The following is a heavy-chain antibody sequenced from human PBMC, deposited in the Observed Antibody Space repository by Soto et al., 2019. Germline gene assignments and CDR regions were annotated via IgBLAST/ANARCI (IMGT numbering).Heavy chain of an antibody. V-gene: IGHV1-69*01. J-gene: IGHJ1*01. Sequence: QVQLVQSGAEVKKPGSSVRVSCKVSGGDFSKYSISWVRLAPGQGLEWVGGIIPIFGATNYAQRFQGRVMITADESSTTAYMDLSGLRHEDTALYYCTRDGDRIAARTWGQGTLVIVSS. CDR3: TRDGDRIAART. CDR1: GGDFSKYS. D-gene: IGHD6-6*01. CDR2: IIPIFGAT.